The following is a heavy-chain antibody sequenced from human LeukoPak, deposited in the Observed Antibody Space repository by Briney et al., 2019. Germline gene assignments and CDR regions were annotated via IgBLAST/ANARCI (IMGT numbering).Heavy chain of an antibody. J-gene: IGHJ4*02. V-gene: IGHV1-18*01. CDR2: ISAYNGNT. Sequence: ASVTVSCNSSGYTFTSYGISWVRQAPAPGLEWMGWISAYNGNTNYAQKLQGRVTMTTDTSTSTAYMELRSLRSDDTAVYYCARDLYYYDSSGYYRALGYWGQGTLVTVSS. CDR3: ARDLYYYDSSGYYRALGY. CDR1: GYTFTSYG. D-gene: IGHD3-22*01.